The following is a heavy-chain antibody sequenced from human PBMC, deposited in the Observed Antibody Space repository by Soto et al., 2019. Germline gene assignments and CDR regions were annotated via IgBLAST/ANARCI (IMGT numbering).Heavy chain of an antibody. CDR1: GGSISSYY. Sequence: SETLSLTCTVSGGSISSYYWSWIRQPPGKGLEWIGSIYYSGSTYYNPSLKSRVTISVDTSKNQFSLKLSSVTAADTAVYCCARHQGYSSSSSWFDPWGQGTLVTVSS. D-gene: IGHD6-6*01. CDR2: IYYSGST. CDR3: ARHQGYSSSSSWFDP. J-gene: IGHJ5*02. V-gene: IGHV4-39*01.